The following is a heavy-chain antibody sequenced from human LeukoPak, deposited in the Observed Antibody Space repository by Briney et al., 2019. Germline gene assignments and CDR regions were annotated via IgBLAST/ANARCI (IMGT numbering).Heavy chain of an antibody. CDR3: AKDRAVVPDARYDD. Sequence: SGGSLRLSCAASGFTFISYAMSWVRQAPGKGLEWVSAISGSGGSTYYADSAKGRFTISRDNSKKTLYLQMNSLRAEDTAVYYCAKDRAVVPDARYDDWGQGTLVTVSS. V-gene: IGHV3-23*01. D-gene: IGHD2-2*01. CDR2: ISGSGGST. CDR1: GFTFISYA. J-gene: IGHJ4*02.